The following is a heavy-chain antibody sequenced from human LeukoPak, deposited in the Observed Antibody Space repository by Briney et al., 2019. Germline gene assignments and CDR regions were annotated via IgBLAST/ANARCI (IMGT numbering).Heavy chain of an antibody. J-gene: IGHJ6*03. CDR1: GGSFSGYY. Sequence: SETLSLTCAVYGGSFSGYYWSWIRQPPGKGLEWIGEINHSGSTNYNPSLKSRVTISVDTSKNQFSLKLSSVTAADTAVYYCAGGALSPDIRVVTEPYYYYMDVWGKGTTVTVSS. V-gene: IGHV4-34*01. D-gene: IGHD3-3*01. CDR2: INHSGST. CDR3: AGGALSPDIRVVTEPYYYYMDV.